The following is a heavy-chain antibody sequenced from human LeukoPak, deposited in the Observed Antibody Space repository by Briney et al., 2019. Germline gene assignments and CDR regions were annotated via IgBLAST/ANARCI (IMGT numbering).Heavy chain of an antibody. Sequence: GGSLRLSCAASGVTVSSNYMSWVRKAPGKGLEWVSVIYSGGSTYYADSVKGRFTISRHNSKNTLYLQMNSLRAEDTAVYYCARAGGGGVIVGYYFDYWGQETLVTVSS. CDR1: GVTVSSNY. V-gene: IGHV3-53*01. J-gene: IGHJ4*02. CDR3: ARAGGGGVIVGYYFDY. D-gene: IGHD3-16*02. CDR2: IYSGGST.